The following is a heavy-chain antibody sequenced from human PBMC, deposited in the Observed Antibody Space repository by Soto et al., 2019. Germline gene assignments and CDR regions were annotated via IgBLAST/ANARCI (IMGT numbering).Heavy chain of an antibody. V-gene: IGHV1-18*01. CDR3: ARHRRGENQQPLVAP. CDR2: VSPYNGYT. J-gene: IGHJ5*02. D-gene: IGHD6-13*01. CDR1: GYTFTSYA. Sequence: QVQLLQSGGEVKEPGASVKVSCKTSGYTFTSYAISWVRQAPGQGLEWLGWVSPYNGYTSYAQRFQSRLTMATDTSTMTAYLDLRSLTSDDPAGYYVARHRRGENQQPLVAPWGQGTLVPVSS.